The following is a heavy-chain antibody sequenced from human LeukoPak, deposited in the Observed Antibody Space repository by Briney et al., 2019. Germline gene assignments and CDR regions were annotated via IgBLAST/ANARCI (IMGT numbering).Heavy chain of an antibody. CDR2: FDPEDGET. J-gene: IGHJ3*02. Sequence: ASVKVSCKVSGYTLTELSMHWVRQAPGKGLEWMGGFDPEDGETIYAQKFQGRVTMTEDTSTDTAYMELSSLRSEDTAVYYCATVLRFLEWLLGAFDIWGQGTMVTVSP. CDR1: GYTLTELS. D-gene: IGHD3-3*01. V-gene: IGHV1-24*01. CDR3: ATVLRFLEWLLGAFDI.